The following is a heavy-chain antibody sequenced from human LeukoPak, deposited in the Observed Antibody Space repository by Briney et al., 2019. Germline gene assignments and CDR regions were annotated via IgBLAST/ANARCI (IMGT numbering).Heavy chain of an antibody. CDR2: VRYDGSNK. CDR1: GFTFSSYG. J-gene: IGHJ4*02. D-gene: IGHD6-6*01. Sequence: GGSLRLSCAASGFTFSSYGMHWVRQAPGKGLEWVAFVRYDGSNKYYADSVKGRSTISRDNSENMVYLQMNSLRAEDTAVYYCAKGGSSSFYSDYWGQGTLVTVSS. CDR3: AKGGSSSFYSDY. V-gene: IGHV3-30*02.